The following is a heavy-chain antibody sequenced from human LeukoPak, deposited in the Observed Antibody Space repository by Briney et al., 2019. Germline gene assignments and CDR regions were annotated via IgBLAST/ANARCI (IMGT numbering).Heavy chain of an antibody. J-gene: IGHJ3*02. V-gene: IGHV1-2*02. D-gene: IGHD3-10*01. CDR3: ARGSRGITMVRGVFSRAFDI. Sequence: ASVKVSCKASGYTFTGYYMHWVRQAPGQGLEWMGWINPNSGGTNYAQKFQGRVTMTRDTSISTAYMELSSLRSEETAVYYCARGSRGITMVRGVFSRAFDIWGQGTMVTVSS. CDR1: GYTFTGYY. CDR2: INPNSGGT.